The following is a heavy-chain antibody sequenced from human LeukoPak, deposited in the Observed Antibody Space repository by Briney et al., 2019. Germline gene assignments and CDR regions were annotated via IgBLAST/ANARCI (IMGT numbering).Heavy chain of an antibody. J-gene: IGHJ4*02. CDR3: AKDWVVSMVRGLAEDY. D-gene: IGHD3-10*01. CDR1: GFTFSSYA. CDR2: ISGSGGST. Sequence: PGGSLRLSCAASGFTFSSYAMSWVRQAPGNGLEWVSAISGSGGSTYYADSVKGRFTISRDNSKNTLYLQMNSLRAEDTAVYYCAKDWVVSMVRGLAEDYWGQGTLVTVSS. V-gene: IGHV3-23*01.